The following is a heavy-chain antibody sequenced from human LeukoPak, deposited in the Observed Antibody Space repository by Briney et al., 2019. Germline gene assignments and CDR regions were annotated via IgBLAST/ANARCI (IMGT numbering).Heavy chain of an antibody. J-gene: IGHJ3*02. CDR2: IYNSGST. Sequence: SETLSLTCTVSGGSISSYYWSWIRQPPGKGLEWIGYIYNSGSTNYDSSLKSRVTISADTSKNQFSLKLSSVTAADTAVYYCARARGATIFQSAFDIWGQGTMVTVSS. CDR3: ARARGATIFQSAFDI. CDR1: GGSISSYY. D-gene: IGHD5-24*01. V-gene: IGHV4-59*01.